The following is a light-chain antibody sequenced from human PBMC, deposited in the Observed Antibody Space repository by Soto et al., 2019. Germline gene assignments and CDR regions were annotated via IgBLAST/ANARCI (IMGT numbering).Light chain of an antibody. CDR1: QSISSY. CDR2: AAS. Sequence: DIQMTQSPASLSASVGDRVTITCRASQSISSYVDWYQQKPGKAPKLLIYAASSLQSAVPSRVTGRGSGTDLNLTISSLQHDDLAICCSHPSYASPRPFGPATKVDI. CDR3: HPSYASPRP. V-gene: IGKV1-39*01. J-gene: IGKJ3*01.